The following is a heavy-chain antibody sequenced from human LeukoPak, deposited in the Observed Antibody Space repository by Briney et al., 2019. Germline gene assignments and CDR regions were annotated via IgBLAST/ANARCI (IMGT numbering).Heavy chain of an antibody. Sequence: SDTLTLTCTVSGGSISSYYWSWIRQPPGKGLEWIWYIYYSGSTNYNPSLKSRVTISVGTSTNQFSLKLSSVTAADTAVYYCARVGSGSSCGLIDYWGQGTLVTVSS. CDR1: GGSISSYY. CDR3: ARVGSGSSCGLIDY. CDR2: IYYSGST. D-gene: IGHD3-10*01. J-gene: IGHJ4*02. V-gene: IGHV4-59*07.